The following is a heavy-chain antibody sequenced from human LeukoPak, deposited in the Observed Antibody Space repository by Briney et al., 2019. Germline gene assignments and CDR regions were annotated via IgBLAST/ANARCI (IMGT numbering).Heavy chain of an antibody. V-gene: IGHV4-30-2*01. J-gene: IGHJ1*01. Sequence: PSQTLSLTCTVSGGSISSGGYYWSWIRQPPGKGLEWIGYIYHSGSTYYNPSLKSRVTISVDRSKNQFSLKLSSVTAADTAVYYCARSSGRNAEYFQHWGQGTLVTVSS. CDR1: GGSISSGGYY. D-gene: IGHD3-22*01. CDR2: IYHSGST. CDR3: ARSSGRNAEYFQH.